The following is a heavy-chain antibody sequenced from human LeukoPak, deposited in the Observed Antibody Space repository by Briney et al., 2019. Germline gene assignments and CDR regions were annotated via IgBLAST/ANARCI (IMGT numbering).Heavy chain of an antibody. CDR1: GFTFDDYA. CDR2: ISSSSSYI. J-gene: IGHJ4*02. D-gene: IGHD3-22*01. V-gene: IGHV3-21*01. Sequence: GGSLRLSCAASGFTFDDYAIHWVRQAPGKGLEWVSSISSSSSYIYYADSVKGRFTISRDNAKNSLYLQMNSLRAEDTAVYYCARAHLNYDSSGGLDYWGQGTLVTVSS. CDR3: ARAHLNYDSSGGLDY.